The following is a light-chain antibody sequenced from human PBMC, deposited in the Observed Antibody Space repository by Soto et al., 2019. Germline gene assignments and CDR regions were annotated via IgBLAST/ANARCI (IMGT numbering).Light chain of an antibody. CDR2: EDD. J-gene: IGLJ2*01. V-gene: IGLV2-23*01. CDR1: SSDVGSYRL. CDR3: SSYAGRSTFVV. Sequence: QSALTQPASVSASPGEPITISCTGTSSDVGSYRLVSWYQQHPGKAPKLMIYEDDERPSGVSNRFSGSKSGNTASLTISGLQAEDEADYYCSSYAGRSTFVVFGGGTKVTVL.